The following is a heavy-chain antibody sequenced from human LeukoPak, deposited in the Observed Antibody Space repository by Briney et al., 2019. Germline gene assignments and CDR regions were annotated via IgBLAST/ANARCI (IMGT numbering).Heavy chain of an antibody. CDR1: GFSLSXPGVX. D-gene: IGHD6-19*01. CDR2: IFSNDDK. CDR3: AHTANSGWYEFDY. Sequence: SGPTLVNPTQTLTXTCTFSGFSLSXPGVXXAWIRQPPGKALEWLTLIFSNDDKRYSPSLKNRLTITKXTSKNQVVLTMTNMDPVDTATYXXAHTANSGWYEFDYWGQGTLVTVSP. V-gene: IGHV2-5*01. J-gene: IGHJ4*02.